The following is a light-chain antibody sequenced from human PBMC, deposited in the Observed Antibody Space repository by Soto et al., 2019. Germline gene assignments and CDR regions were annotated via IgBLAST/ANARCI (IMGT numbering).Light chain of an antibody. V-gene: IGLV2-8*01. CDR2: EVN. CDR1: SSDVGAYNS. CDR3: NSHGGSNNFWV. Sequence: QSVLTQPPSASGSPEQSVTISCTGTSSDVGAYNSVSWYQQHPGKAPRLMIYEVNKRPSGVPDRFSGSKSGNMASLTVSGLQAEDEADYYCNSHGGSNNFWVFGGGTKVTVL. J-gene: IGLJ3*02.